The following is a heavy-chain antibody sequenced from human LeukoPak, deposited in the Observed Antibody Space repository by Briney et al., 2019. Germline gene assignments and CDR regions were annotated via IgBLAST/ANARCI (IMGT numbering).Heavy chain of an antibody. J-gene: IGHJ4*02. D-gene: IGHD6-13*01. CDR3: ARHVLHHSSSPKEIDY. CDR1: GGSISSGGYD. Sequence: PSETLSLTCTVSGGSISSGGYDWSWIRQPPGKGLEWIGYIYHSGSTYYNPSLKSRVTISVDTSKNQFSLKLSSVTAADTAVYYCARHVLHHSSSPKEIDYWGQGTLVTVSS. V-gene: IGHV4-30-2*03. CDR2: IYHSGST.